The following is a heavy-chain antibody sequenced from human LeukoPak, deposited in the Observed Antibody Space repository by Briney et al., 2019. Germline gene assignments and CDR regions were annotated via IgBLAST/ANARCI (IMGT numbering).Heavy chain of an antibody. D-gene: IGHD2-2*01. Sequence: GGSXXLSXXASGXTFSRHWMSWVRQAPGEGXXGXAEXKHDGSERYYVDSVKGRFTISRDNAKNSLYLQMNSLRAEDTAVYYCARVRLLEEWGRLVPAANDYWGQGTLVTVSS. CDR1: GXTFSRHW. J-gene: IGHJ4*02. CDR2: XKHDGSER. V-gene: IGHV3-7*01. CDR3: ARVRLLEEWGRLVPAANDY.